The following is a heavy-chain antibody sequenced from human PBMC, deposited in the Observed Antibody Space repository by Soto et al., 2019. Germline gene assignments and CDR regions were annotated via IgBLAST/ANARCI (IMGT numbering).Heavy chain of an antibody. CDR2: INHSGST. CDR1: GGSFSGYY. D-gene: IGHD3-10*01. V-gene: IGHV4-34*01. J-gene: IGHJ6*03. Sequence: SETLSLTCAFYGGSFSGYYWSWIRQPPGKGLEWIGEINHSGSTNYNPSLKSRVTISVDTSKNQFSLKLSSVTAADTAVYYCARNRGYYGSGRYYYYYMDVWGKGTTVTVSS. CDR3: ARNRGYYGSGRYYYYYMDV.